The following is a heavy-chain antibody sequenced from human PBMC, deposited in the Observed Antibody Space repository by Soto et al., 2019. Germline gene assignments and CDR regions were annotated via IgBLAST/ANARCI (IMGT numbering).Heavy chain of an antibody. CDR1: GFTFSSYA. D-gene: IGHD3-3*01. V-gene: IGHV3-23*01. CDR3: ARVNPLDYDFWSCSVFDY. Sequence: PGGSLRLSCAASGFTFSSYAMSWVRQAPGKGLEWVSAISGSGGSTYYADSVKGRFTISRDNSKNTLYLQMNSLRAEDTAVYYCARVNPLDYDFWSCSVFDYWGHGTLVTVSS. CDR2: ISGSGGST. J-gene: IGHJ4*01.